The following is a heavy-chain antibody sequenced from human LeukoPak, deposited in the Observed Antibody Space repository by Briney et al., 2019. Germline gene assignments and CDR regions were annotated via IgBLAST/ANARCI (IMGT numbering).Heavy chain of an antibody. CDR3: ARVIYCSSTSCSPAFDI. Sequence: ASVKVSCKASGYTFTSYGISWVRQAPGQGLEWMGWISAYNGNTNYAQKLQGRVTITRDTSASTAYMELSSLRSEDTAVYYCARVIYCSSTSCSPAFDIWGQGTMVTVSS. CDR2: ISAYNGNT. CDR1: GYTFTSYG. D-gene: IGHD2-2*01. V-gene: IGHV1-18*01. J-gene: IGHJ3*02.